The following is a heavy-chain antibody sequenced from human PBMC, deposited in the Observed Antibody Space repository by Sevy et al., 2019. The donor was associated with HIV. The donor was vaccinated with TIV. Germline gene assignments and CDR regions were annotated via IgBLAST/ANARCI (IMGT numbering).Heavy chain of an antibody. J-gene: IGHJ4*02. D-gene: IGHD2-21*01. V-gene: IGHV3-23*01. CDR2: IGRGPENI. Sequence: GGSLRLSCTAFGFPFDTFALNWVRQAPGKGLEWVSTIGRGPENIHYADSVKGRFTISRDNSRNTVYLQLNNLRAEDTAMHYCGSWVKAHLDSWGQGTPVTVSS. CDR3: GSWVKAHLDS. CDR1: GFPFDTFA.